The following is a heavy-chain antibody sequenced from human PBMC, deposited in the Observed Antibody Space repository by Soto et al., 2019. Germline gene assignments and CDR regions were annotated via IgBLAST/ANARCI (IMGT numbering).Heavy chain of an antibody. D-gene: IGHD1-26*01. J-gene: IGHJ4*02. CDR2: IHRDGVT. V-gene: IGHV4-4*02. Sequence: QVHLQESGPGLVKPSETLSLTCAISGGSTSSSDWWTWVRQPPGEGLEWIGEIHRDGVTNYNSSLTSRLNISLDHSRNQFSLSLTSVTAADAAVYFCAGRPEIHPRWGQGILVPVSS. CDR1: GGSTSSSDW. CDR3: AGRPEIHPR.